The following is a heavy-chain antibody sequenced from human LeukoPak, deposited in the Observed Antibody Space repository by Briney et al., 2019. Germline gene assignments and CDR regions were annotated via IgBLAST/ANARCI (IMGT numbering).Heavy chain of an antibody. J-gene: IGHJ4*02. Sequence: SETLSLTCIVSGGSITGYYWSWIRPPPGKGLEWIGYTHSNGDTNYNPSLKSRVTISVDTSQSQFSLKLTSMTAADTAVYFCARVFGGANWGQGTLVTVSS. CDR2: THSNGDT. CDR1: GGSITGYY. D-gene: IGHD3-10*02. CDR3: ARVFGGAN. V-gene: IGHV4-4*08.